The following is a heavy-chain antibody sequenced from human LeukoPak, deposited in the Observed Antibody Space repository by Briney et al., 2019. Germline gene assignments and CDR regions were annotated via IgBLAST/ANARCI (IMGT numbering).Heavy chain of an antibody. CDR3: ARTEGSRRNWFDP. J-gene: IGHJ5*02. CDR2: IYPGDSDT. V-gene: IGHV5-51*01. Sequence: GESLKISCKGSGYIFTSYWIGWVRQLPGKGLEWMVIIYPGDSDTRYSPSFQGQVTISADKSISTAYLQWSSLKASDTAMYYCARTEGSRRNWFDPWGQGTLVTVSS. D-gene: IGHD6-13*01. CDR1: GYIFTSYW.